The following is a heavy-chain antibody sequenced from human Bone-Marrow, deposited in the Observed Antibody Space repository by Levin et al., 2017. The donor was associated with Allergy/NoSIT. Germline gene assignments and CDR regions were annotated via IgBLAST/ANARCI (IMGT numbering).Heavy chain of an antibody. CDR2: IYYSGST. CDR1: GGSISSGDYY. J-gene: IGHJ3*01. D-gene: IGHD5/OR15-5a*01. V-gene: IGHV4-30-4*01. Sequence: SETLSLTCTVSGGSISSGDYYWSWIRQPPGTGLEWIGYIYYSGSTYYNPSLKSRVTISVDTSKNQFSLKLSSVTAADTAVYYCAGAQWNALSSWGQGTMVTVSS. CDR3: AGAQWNALSS.